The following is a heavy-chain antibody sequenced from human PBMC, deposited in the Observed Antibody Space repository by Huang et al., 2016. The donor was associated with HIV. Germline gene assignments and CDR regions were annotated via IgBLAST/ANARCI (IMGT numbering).Heavy chain of an antibody. CDR2: ISYDGTNK. CDR3: AKEFDILTGYYYSGSDY. D-gene: IGHD3-9*01. CDR1: GFTFSSLG. J-gene: IGHJ4*02. Sequence: QVQLVESGAAPLHPATSLRLSCVASGFTFSSLGMNWVRQAPGKGLEWVAVISYDGTNKYYAGAVKGRFTISRDNSKNTLYLQMNSLKPEDTAVYYCAKEFDILTGYYYSGSDYWGQGTLVTVSS. V-gene: IGHV3-30*18.